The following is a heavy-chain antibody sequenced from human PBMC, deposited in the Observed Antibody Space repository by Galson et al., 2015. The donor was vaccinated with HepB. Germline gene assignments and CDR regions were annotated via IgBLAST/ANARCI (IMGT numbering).Heavy chain of an antibody. CDR1: GYTFTGYY. Sequence: SVKVSCKASGYTFTGYYMHWVRQAPGQGLEWMGWINPNSGGTNYAQKFQGRVTMTRDTSISTAYMELSRLRSDDTAVYYCARWNYDFWSESLEGDDYWGQGTPVTVSS. V-gene: IGHV1-2*02. D-gene: IGHD3-3*01. CDR3: ARWNYDFWSESLEGDDY. CDR2: INPNSGGT. J-gene: IGHJ4*03.